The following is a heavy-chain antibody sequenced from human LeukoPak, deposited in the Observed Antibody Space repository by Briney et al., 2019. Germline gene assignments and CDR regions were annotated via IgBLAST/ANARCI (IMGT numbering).Heavy chain of an antibody. CDR1: GYIFTSYG. D-gene: IGHD3-10*01. CDR2: ISGYNGYT. V-gene: IGHV1-18*01. Sequence: ASVKVSCKASGYIFTSYGITWVRQAPGQGLEWMGWISGYNGYTQYALKLQDRVTMTTDTSTNTAYMEMRSLRSDDTAVYYCARASAFYYPVDMWGQGTMVTVSS. J-gene: IGHJ3*02. CDR3: ARASAFYYPVDM.